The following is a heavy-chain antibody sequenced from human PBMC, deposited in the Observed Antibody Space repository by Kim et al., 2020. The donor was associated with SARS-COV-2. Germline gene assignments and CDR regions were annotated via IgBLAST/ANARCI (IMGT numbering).Heavy chain of an antibody. Sequence: YNPSLKSRVTISVDTSKNQFSLKLSSVTAADTAVYYCAREDDYGDPWFDPWGQGTLVTVSS. V-gene: IGHV4-59*01. CDR3: AREDDYGDPWFDP. D-gene: IGHD4-17*01. J-gene: IGHJ5*02.